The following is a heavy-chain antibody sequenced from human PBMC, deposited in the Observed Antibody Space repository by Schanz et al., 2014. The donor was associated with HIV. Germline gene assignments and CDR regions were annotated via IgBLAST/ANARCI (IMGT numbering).Heavy chain of an antibody. CDR1: GFTFSNYW. D-gene: IGHD1-26*01. CDR3: AKIISGSPYYYYGLDV. V-gene: IGHV3-74*01. Sequence: EVQLWESGGDLVQPGGSLRLSCAASGFTFSNYWMHWVRQAPGKGLVWVSRMDLDGSTTNYADSVKGRFTISRDNSNNTLYLQMNSLRAEDTAVYYCAKIISGSPYYYYGLDVWGLGTTVTVSS. J-gene: IGHJ6*02. CDR2: MDLDGSTT.